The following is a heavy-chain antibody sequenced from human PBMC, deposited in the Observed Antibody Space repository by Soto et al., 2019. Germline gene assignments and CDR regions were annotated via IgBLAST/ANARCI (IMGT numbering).Heavy chain of an antibody. CDR1: GGSISSYGYS. CDR3: ARHSRAVSYYGMDV. D-gene: IGHD4-4*01. Sequence: SETLSLTCAVSGGSISSYGYSCNWLRQPQGKGLEWIGYIYYTGSTNYSPSLKSRVSISLGTSKNQFSLRLSSVTAADTAVYYCARHSRAVSYYGMDVWGQGTTVTVSS. J-gene: IGHJ6*02. CDR2: IYYTGST. V-gene: IGHV4-61*08.